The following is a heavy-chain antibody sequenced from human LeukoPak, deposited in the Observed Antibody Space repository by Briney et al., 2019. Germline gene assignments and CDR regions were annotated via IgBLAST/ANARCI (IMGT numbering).Heavy chain of an antibody. V-gene: IGHV1-18*01. Sequence: ASVKVSCKASGDTFTSSGISWVRQAPGQGLEWMGWISVHNGNTNYAQKFQGRLTMTTDTGTITAYMELRSLRFDDTAVYYCARDPEYSSGGGWGQGTLVTVSS. J-gene: IGHJ4*02. D-gene: IGHD6-19*01. CDR2: ISVHNGNT. CDR3: ARDPEYSSGGG. CDR1: GDTFTSSG.